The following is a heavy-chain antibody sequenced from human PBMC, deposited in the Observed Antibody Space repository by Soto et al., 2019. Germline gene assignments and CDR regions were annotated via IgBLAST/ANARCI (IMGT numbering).Heavy chain of an antibody. D-gene: IGHD3-16*02. CDR2: ISGYSGNT. CDR3: AREHDHISPDRYTYYLYYREG. V-gene: IGHV1-18*04. Sequence: ASVKVSCKGAGYTFSSYGISWVRRAPGQRLEWRGWISGYSGNTKVAQKFQGRVIMTTDTSTSTAYMELWSLTSDDTAVYYCAREHDHISPDRYTYYLYYREGWGK. J-gene: IGHJ6*03. CDR1: GYTFSSYG.